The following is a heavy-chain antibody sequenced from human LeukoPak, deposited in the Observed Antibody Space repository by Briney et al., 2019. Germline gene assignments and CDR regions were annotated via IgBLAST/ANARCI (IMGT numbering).Heavy chain of an antibody. J-gene: IGHJ5*02. CDR2: IYHSGTT. Sequence: PSETLSLTCAVSGGSISSGSYYWSWIRQPPGKGLEWIGYIYHSGTTYYNPSLKSRVTISIDRSKNQFSLKLSSVTAADTAVYYCARARDTTSGSNWFDPWGQGTLVTVSS. CDR1: GGSISSGSYY. CDR3: ARARDTTSGSNWFDP. D-gene: IGHD1-26*01. V-gene: IGHV4-30-2*01.